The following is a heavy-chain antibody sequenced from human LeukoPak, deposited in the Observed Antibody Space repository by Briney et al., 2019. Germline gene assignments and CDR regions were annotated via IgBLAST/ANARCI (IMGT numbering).Heavy chain of an antibody. CDR2: ISYDGSNK. Sequence: GRSLRLSCAASGFTFSSYAMHWVRQAPGKGLEWVALISYDGSNKFYADSVKGRFTISRDNSKNTLYLQMNSLRAEDTAVYYCARDRPPLSIAALGYWGQGTLVTVSS. V-gene: IGHV3-30*04. CDR1: GFTFSSYA. CDR3: ARDRPPLSIAALGY. J-gene: IGHJ4*02. D-gene: IGHD6-13*01.